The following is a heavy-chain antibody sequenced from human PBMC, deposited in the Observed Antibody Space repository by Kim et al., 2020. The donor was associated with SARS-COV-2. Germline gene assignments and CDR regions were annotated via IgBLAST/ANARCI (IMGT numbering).Heavy chain of an antibody. CDR1: GGTFSSYA. CDR3: ASRHRWLQLDY. J-gene: IGHJ4*02. CDR2: IIPIFGTA. Sequence: SVKVSCKASGGTFSSYAINWVRQAPGQGLEWMGGIIPIFGTANYAQKFQGRVTITADESTSTAYMELSSLRSEDTAVYYCASRHRWLQLDYWGQGTLVTVSS. D-gene: IGHD5-12*01. V-gene: IGHV1-69*13.